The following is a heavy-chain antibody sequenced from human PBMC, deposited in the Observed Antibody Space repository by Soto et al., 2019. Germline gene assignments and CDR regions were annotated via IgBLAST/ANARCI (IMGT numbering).Heavy chain of an antibody. Sequence: QVQLVQSGAEVKKPGASVKVSCKASGYTFTSSDINWVRQATGQGLEWMGWMNPNSGNTGYAQKFQGRVTMTRNTSISPAFIALSRVRSEYTDEYFSAWEAGGYVGYWGQGTRVTVSS. V-gene: IGHV1-8*01. CDR2: MNPNSGNT. J-gene: IGHJ4*02. CDR3: AWEAGGYVGY. CDR1: GYTFTSSD. D-gene: IGHD5-12*01.